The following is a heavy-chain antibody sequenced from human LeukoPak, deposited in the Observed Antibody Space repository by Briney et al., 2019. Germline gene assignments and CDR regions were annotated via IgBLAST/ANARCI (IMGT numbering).Heavy chain of an antibody. V-gene: IGHV4-4*07. Sequence: PSETLSLTCTISGGSISSYYWSWLRQPAGKGLEWIGRIYTSGSTNYNPSLKSRVTMSVDTSKNQFSLKVTSVTAADTAVYYCARAWQWLPLDSWGQGTLVTVSS. CDR1: GGSISSYY. D-gene: IGHD6-19*01. J-gene: IGHJ4*02. CDR3: ARAWQWLPLDS. CDR2: IYTSGST.